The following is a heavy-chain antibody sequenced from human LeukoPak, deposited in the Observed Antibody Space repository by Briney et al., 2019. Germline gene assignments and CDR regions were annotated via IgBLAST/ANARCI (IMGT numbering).Heavy chain of an antibody. Sequence: GASVKVSCKVSVCTLTELAIHWVRQAPGKGLEWMGAFDPEDGGTIYAQKFQGRITLTEDTSTDTAYMELRSLSSEDTAVYYCATARVRLGELSLPEVRDDWGQGTLISVSS. CDR2: FDPEDGGT. CDR3: ATARVRLGELSLPEVRDD. J-gene: IGHJ4*02. V-gene: IGHV1-24*01. D-gene: IGHD3-16*02. CDR1: VCTLTELA.